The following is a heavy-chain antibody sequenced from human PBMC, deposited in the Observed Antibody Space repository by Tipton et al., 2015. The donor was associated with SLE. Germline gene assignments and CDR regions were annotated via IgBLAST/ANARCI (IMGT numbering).Heavy chain of an antibody. CDR3: ATLAVTSAPYFDY. CDR2: IYYSGST. CDR1: GGSISSYY. V-gene: IGHV4-59*01. J-gene: IGHJ4*02. Sequence: TLSLTCSVSGGSISSYYWSWIRQPPGKGLEWIGYIYYSGSTNYNPSLKSRVTISVDTSKNQFSLKLNSVTAADTAVYYCATLAVTSAPYFDYWGQGTLVTVSS. D-gene: IGHD4-17*01.